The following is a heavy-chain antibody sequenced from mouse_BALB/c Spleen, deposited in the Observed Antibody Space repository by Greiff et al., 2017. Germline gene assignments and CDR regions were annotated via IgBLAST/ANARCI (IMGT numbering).Heavy chain of an antibody. V-gene: IGHV5-9-4*01. J-gene: IGHJ3*01. Sequence: EVQLVESGGGLVKPGGSLKLSCAASGFTFSSYAMSWVRQSPEKRLEWVAEISSGGSYTYYPDTVTGRFTISRDNAKNTLYLEMSSLRSEDTAMYYCARAVTTRGFAYWGQGTLVTVSA. CDR2: ISSGGSYT. D-gene: IGHD2-3*01. CDR1: GFTFSSYA. CDR3: ARAVTTRGFAY.